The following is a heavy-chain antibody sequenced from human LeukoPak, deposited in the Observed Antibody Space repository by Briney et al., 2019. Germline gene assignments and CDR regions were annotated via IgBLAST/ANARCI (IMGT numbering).Heavy chain of an antibody. CDR1: GGSISSYS. CDR2: IYYTGST. J-gene: IGHJ4*02. V-gene: IGHV4-59*08. Sequence: SETLSLTCTVSGGSISSYSWSWIRQPPGKGLEWSGYIYYTGSTNYNPSLESRVTISVDTSKNQFSLKLSSVTAADTAVYFCARYVVYGSGKYYFDYWGQGSLVTVSS. CDR3: ARYVVYGSGKYYFDY. D-gene: IGHD3-10*01.